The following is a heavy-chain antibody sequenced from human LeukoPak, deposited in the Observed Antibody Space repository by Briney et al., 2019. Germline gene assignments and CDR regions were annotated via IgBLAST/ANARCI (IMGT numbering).Heavy chain of an antibody. Sequence: SETLSLTCAVYGGSFSGYYWSWIRQPPGKGLEWIGSIYYSGSTYYNPSLKSRVTISVDTSKNQFSLKLSSVTAADTAVYYCAIGGSDYWGQGTLVTVSS. D-gene: IGHD3-10*01. J-gene: IGHJ4*02. CDR3: AIGGSDY. V-gene: IGHV4-34*01. CDR2: IYYSGST. CDR1: GGSFSGYY.